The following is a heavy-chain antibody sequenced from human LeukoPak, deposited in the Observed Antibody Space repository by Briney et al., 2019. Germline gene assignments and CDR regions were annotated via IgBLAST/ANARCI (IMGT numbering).Heavy chain of an antibody. CDR1: GGTFSSYA. Sequence: ASVKVSCKASGGTFSSYAISWVRQAPGQGLEWMGIINPSGGSTSYAQKFQGRVTMTRDTSTSTVYMELSSLRSEDTAVYYCAREDSSTSCYGYWGQGTLVTVSS. CDR2: INPSGGST. V-gene: IGHV1-46*01. J-gene: IGHJ4*02. CDR3: AREDSSTSCYGY. D-gene: IGHD2-2*01.